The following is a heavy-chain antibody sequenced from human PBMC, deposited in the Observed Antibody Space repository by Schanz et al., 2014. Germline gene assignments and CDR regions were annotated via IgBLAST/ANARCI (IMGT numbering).Heavy chain of an antibody. CDR3: VRAPHYGSGRHXDY. J-gene: IGHJ4*02. D-gene: IGHD3-10*01. V-gene: IGHV1-46*03. CDR1: GYTFTTYY. CDR2: INPTGGST. Sequence: QVQLVQSGAEVKKPGASVKVYCKASGYTFTTYYLHWVRQAPGQGLEWMGIINPTGGSTTYAEKFLGRVPMTSDTSTSTVYMELSRLRSEDMAVYYCVRAPHYGSGRHXDYWGQGALXTVSS.